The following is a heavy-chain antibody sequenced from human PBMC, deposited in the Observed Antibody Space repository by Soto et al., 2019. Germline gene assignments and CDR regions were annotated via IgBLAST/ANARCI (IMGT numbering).Heavy chain of an antibody. CDR2: ISAYNGNT. J-gene: IGHJ6*03. CDR3: ARIYSYGYLNYYYMDV. CDR1: GYTFTSYG. Sequence: QVQLVQSGAEVKKPGASVKVSCKASGYTFTSYGISWVRQAPGQGLEWMGWISAYNGNTNYAQKLQGRVTMTTDTSTSIAYMVLRSLRSDDTAVYYCARIYSYGYLNYYYMDVWGKGTTVTVSS. V-gene: IGHV1-18*01. D-gene: IGHD5-18*01.